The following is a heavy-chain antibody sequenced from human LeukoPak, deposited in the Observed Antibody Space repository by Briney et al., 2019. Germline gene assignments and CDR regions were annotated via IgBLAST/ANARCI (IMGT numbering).Heavy chain of an antibody. V-gene: IGHV4-59*01. J-gene: IGHJ2*01. D-gene: IGHD3-16*01. Sequence: SETLSLTCTVSGGSITSFYWSWIRQPPGKGLEWIGYIYYSGNTNYNPSLKSRVTISVDRSKNQFSLKLSSVTAADTAIYYCAKGDPTFLFWYFDLWGRGTLVTVSS. CDR2: IYYSGNT. CDR3: AKGDPTFLFWYFDL. CDR1: GGSITSFY.